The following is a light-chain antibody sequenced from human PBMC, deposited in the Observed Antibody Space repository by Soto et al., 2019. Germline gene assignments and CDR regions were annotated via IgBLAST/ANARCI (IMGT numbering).Light chain of an antibody. CDR2: NAF. CDR3: QQYNNWPGT. Sequence: EIVMTQSPATLSVSPGERATLSYRASQSVSSKLAWYQQKPGQAPRLLIYNAFIRVTGIPARFSGSGSATEFTLTISSLQSEDFAVYYCQQYNNWPGTFGQGTKVEVK. CDR1: QSVSSK. J-gene: IGKJ1*01. V-gene: IGKV3-15*01.